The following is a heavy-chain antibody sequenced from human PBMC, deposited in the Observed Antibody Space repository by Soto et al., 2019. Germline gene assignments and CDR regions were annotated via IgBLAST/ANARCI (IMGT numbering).Heavy chain of an antibody. Sequence: ASVKVSCKASGCTFTSYGISWVRQAPGQGLEWMGWIRAYNGNTNYPQKLRGRVTMTTDTSTSTVYLELRSLRSDDTAVYYCAREGPSSLKWGQGTMVTVSS. CDR1: GCTFTSYG. CDR2: IRAYNGNT. D-gene: IGHD2-2*01. CDR3: AREGPSSLK. J-gene: IGHJ4*02. V-gene: IGHV1-18*01.